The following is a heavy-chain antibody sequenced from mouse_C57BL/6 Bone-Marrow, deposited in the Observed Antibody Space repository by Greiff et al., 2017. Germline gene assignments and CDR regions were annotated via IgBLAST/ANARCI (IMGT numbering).Heavy chain of an antibody. J-gene: IGHJ3*01. V-gene: IGHV1-74*01. D-gene: IGHD2-3*01. CDR1: GYTFTSYW. CDR2: IHPSVSDT. Sequence: VQLQQPGAELVTPGASVKVSCKASGYTFTSYWMHWVKQRPGQGLAWIGRIHPSVSDTKSTQKFTGKATLTADTSSSTSYLQLRSLTSAHSADYYFAIYARLLHFAYWGQGTLVTVSA. CDR3: AIYARLLHFAY.